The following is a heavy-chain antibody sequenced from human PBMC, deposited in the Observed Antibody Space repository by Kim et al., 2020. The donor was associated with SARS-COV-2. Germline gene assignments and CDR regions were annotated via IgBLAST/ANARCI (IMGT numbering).Heavy chain of an antibody. Sequence: SETLSLTCAVYGGSFSGYYWSWIRQPPGKGLEWIGEINYSGSTNYNPSLKSRVTISVDTSKNQFSLKLSSVTAADTAVYYCAIGLVGIQLWLPRPPEYWGQGTLVTVSS. CDR1: GGSFSGYY. J-gene: IGHJ4*02. D-gene: IGHD5-18*01. CDR2: INYSGST. CDR3: AIGLVGIQLWLPRPPEY. V-gene: IGHV4-34*01.